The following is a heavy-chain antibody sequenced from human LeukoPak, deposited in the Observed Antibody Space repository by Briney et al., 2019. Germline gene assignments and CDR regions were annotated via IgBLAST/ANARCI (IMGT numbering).Heavy chain of an antibody. D-gene: IGHD6-13*01. Sequence: GASVKVSCKASGGTFSSYAISWVRQAPGQGLEWMGGIIPIFGTANYAQKFQGRVTITADESTSTAYMELSSLRSEDTAVYYCARDRAEAGRRRDLVSYYFDYWGQGTLVTVSS. CDR1: GGTFSSYA. CDR3: ARDRAEAGRRRDLVSYYFDY. V-gene: IGHV1-69*01. J-gene: IGHJ4*02. CDR2: IIPIFGTA.